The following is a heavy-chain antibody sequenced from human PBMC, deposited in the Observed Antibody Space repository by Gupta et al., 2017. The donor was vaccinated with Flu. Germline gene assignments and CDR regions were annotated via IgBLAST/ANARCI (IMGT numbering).Heavy chain of an antibody. CDR2: VLTSGTT. D-gene: IGHD2-2*01. V-gene: IGHV4-61*01. CDR3: ARGTNTLIVPTAIAGKYYYNMDV. Sequence: QVQLQESGPGLVRPSETLSLSCTVSGGSITTVSGASIGSPYWTWIRQTPGKGLEWIGYVLTSGTTKYNPSLNSRVSISIDTSNNQFSLRLDSVTAADTAVYYCARGTNTLIVPTAIAGKYYYNMDVWGQGTTVIVSS. CDR1: GGSITTVSGASIGSPY. J-gene: IGHJ6*02.